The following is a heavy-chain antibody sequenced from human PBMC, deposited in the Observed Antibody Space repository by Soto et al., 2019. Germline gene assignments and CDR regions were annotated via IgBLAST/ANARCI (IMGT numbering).Heavy chain of an antibody. Sequence: ASVKVSCKASGYTFTSYGISWVRQAPGQGLEWMGWISAYNGNTNYAQKLQGRVTMTTDTSTSTAYMELRSLRSDDTAVYYCASDKKVNKLFKGSGYPCMDVWGQGTTVTVSS. CDR3: ASDKKVNKLFKGSGYPCMDV. CDR1: GYTFTSYG. V-gene: IGHV1-18*04. D-gene: IGHD3-3*01. CDR2: ISAYNGNT. J-gene: IGHJ6*02.